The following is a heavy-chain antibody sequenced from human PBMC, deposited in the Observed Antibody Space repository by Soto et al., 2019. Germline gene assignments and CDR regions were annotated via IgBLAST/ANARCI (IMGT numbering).Heavy chain of an antibody. J-gene: IGHJ4*02. Sequence: EVQLVESGGGLVQPGGSLRLSCAASGFTVNSNYMSWVRQAPGKGLEWVSVIYSDGSTYYADSVKGRFIISRDNSNNTPYFQMNSLRAEYTAVYYCATLTKYDILTGFYPCWGQGTLVTVSS. CDR2: IYSDGST. D-gene: IGHD3-9*01. CDR3: ATLTKYDILTGFYPC. CDR1: GFTVNSNY. V-gene: IGHV3-66*01.